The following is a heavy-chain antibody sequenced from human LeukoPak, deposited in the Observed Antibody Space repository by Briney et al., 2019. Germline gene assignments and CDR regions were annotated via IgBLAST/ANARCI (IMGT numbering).Heavy chain of an antibody. CDR1: GYSFTSCW. J-gene: IGHJ4*02. D-gene: IGHD3-22*01. CDR3: ARSYYDSSGYYYSSFDY. CDR2: IYPGDSDT. V-gene: IGHV5-51*01. Sequence: GESLKISCKGSGYSFTSCWIGWVRQMPGKGLEWMGIIYPGDSDTRYSPSFQGQVTISADKSISTAYLQWNSLKASDTAMYYCARSYYDSSGYYYSSFDYWGQGTLVTVSS.